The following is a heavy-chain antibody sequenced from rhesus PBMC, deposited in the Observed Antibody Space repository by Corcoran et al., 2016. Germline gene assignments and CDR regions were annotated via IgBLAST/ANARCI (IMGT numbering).Heavy chain of an antibody. CDR1: GGSIRSSNW. CDR3: ARRYSSGWYYYFDY. J-gene: IGHJ4*01. D-gene: IGHD6-31*01. V-gene: IGHV4-93*01. Sequence: QVQLQESGPAVVKPSETLSLTCAVSGGSIRSSNWWSWIRQSPGKGLEWIGGIYGRGGSNEYNPSLKSRVTISKDTSKNQFSLKLSSVTAADTAVYYCARRYSSGWYYYFDYWGQGVLVTVSS. CDR2: IYGRGGSN.